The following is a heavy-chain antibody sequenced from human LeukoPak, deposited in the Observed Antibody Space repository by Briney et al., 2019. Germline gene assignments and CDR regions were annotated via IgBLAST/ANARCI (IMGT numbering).Heavy chain of an antibody. CDR3: ARDGRLSYYYGMDV. CDR2: IYTSGST. CDR1: GGSISSYY. D-gene: IGHD1-26*01. V-gene: IGHV4-4*07. J-gene: IGHJ6*02. Sequence: DPSETLSLTCTVSGGSISSYYWSWIRQPAGKGLEWIGRIYTSGSTNHNPSLKSRVTMSVDTSKNQFSLKLSSVTAADTAVYYCARDGRLSYYYGMDVWGQGTTVTVSS.